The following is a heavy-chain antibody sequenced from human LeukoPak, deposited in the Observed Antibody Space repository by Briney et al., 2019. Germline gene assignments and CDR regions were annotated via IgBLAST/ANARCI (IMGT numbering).Heavy chain of an antibody. CDR2: IRYDGSKK. J-gene: IGHJ4*02. D-gene: IGHD4-17*01. V-gene: IGHV3-30*02. CDR1: RFSFSSYG. Sequence: GGSLRLSCAGSRFSFSSYGMHWVRQAAGKGLEWVAFIRYDGSKKYYADSVKGRFTISRDNSKNTVYLQMNSLRAEDTAVYYCAKGQRFYGYYYFDYWGQGTLITVSS. CDR3: AKGQRFYGYYYFDY.